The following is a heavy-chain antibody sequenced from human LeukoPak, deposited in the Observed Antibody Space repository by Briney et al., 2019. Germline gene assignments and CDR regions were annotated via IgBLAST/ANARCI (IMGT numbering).Heavy chain of an antibody. V-gene: IGHV3-33*06. J-gene: IGHJ4*02. Sequence: GGSLRLSCAASGITLSHFGFHWVRQGQGKGLEWVAVIFIWSDGSKEYYADSVKGRFAISRDDSKNTLYLQMNSLRAEDTAVYYCAKKATRLHYFDHWGQGTLVTVSS. CDR2: IFIWSDGSKE. CDR1: GITLSHFG. CDR3: AKKATRLHYFDH. D-gene: IGHD2-15*01.